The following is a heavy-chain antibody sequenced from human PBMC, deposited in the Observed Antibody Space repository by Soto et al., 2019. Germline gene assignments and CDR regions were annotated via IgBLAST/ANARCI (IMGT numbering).Heavy chain of an antibody. CDR1: GYTFTSYG. CDR3: ARGGNFGTNGVCSLYGMDV. V-gene: IGHV1-18*01. Sequence: QVQLVQSGAEVKKPGASVKVSCKASGYTFTSYGISWVRQATGQGLEWMGWISAYNGNTNYAQKFQGRVTMTTDTSTSTDYMELRSLRSDDTAVDYSARGGNFGTNGVCSLYGMDVWGQGTRVTVSS. J-gene: IGHJ6*02. CDR2: ISAYNGNT. D-gene: IGHD2-8*01.